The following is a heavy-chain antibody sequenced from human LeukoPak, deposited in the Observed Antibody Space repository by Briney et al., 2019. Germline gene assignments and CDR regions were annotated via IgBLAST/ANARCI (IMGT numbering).Heavy chain of an antibody. CDR3: ARPRDGYNHETDY. CDR2: ISYDGSNK. CDR1: GFTFSSYG. V-gene: IGHV3-30*03. J-gene: IGHJ4*02. Sequence: PGRSLRLSCAASGFTFSSYGMHWVRQAPGKGLEWVAVISYDGSNKYYADSVKGRFTISRDNSKNTLYLQMNSLRAEDTAVYYCARPRDGYNHETDYWGQGTLVTVSS. D-gene: IGHD5-24*01.